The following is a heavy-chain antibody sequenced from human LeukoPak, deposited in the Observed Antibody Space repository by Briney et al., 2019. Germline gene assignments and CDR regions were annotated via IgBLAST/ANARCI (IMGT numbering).Heavy chain of an antibody. CDR1: GFTFTSSA. Sequence: SVKVSCKASGFTFTSSAVQWVRQARGQRLEWIGWIVVGSGNTNYAQKFQERVTITRDMSTSTAYMELSSLRSEDTAVYYCAAAGTVVTPYYYYGMDVWGQGTTVTVSS. CDR2: IVVGSGNT. D-gene: IGHD4-23*01. V-gene: IGHV1-58*01. CDR3: AAAGTVVTPYYYYGMDV. J-gene: IGHJ6*02.